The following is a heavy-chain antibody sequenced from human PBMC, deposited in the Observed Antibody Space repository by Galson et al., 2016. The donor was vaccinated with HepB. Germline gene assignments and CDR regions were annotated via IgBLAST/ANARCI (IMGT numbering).Heavy chain of an antibody. Sequence: SLRLSCATSGFIFDDYDMHWVRQAPGKGLEWVSLITGDGGSAYYADSLKGRFTVSRDNSRNSMYLQMNSLRPEDTALYDCVRDLFRGSDDLWGRGTLVIVSS. V-gene: IGHV3-43*02. CDR1: GFIFDDYD. J-gene: IGHJ4*02. CDR2: ITGDGGSA. D-gene: IGHD3/OR15-3a*01. CDR3: VRDLFRGSDDL.